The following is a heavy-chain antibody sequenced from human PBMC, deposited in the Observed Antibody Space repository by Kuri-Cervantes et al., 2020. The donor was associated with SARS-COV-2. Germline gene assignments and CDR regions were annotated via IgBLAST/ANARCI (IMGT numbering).Heavy chain of an antibody. J-gene: IGHJ4*02. Sequence: SVKVSCKASGGTFSSYAVTWVRQVPGQGFEWMGRIIPLFGTTIYAQKFRDRVTFTADKSTNTAYMELSSLRSEDTAVYYCARPYCTTTTCYDGTFDSWGQGTLITVSS. CDR2: IIPLFGTT. D-gene: IGHD2-2*01. CDR3: ARPYCTTTTCYDGTFDS. V-gene: IGHV1-69*06. CDR1: GGTFSSYA.